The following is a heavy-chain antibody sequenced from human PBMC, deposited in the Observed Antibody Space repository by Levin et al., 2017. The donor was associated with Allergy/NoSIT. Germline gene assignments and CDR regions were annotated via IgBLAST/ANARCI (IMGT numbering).Heavy chain of an antibody. CDR1: GFTFSSYG. CDR3: ARDLLRGDYGDSRGDY. CDR2: IWYDGSNK. J-gene: IGHJ4*02. D-gene: IGHD4-17*01. V-gene: IGHV3-33*01. Sequence: RPGGSLRLSCAASGFTFSSYGMHWVRQAPGKGLEWVAVIWYDGSNKYYADSVKGRFTISRDNSKNTLYLQMNSLRAEDTAVYYCARDLLRGDYGDSRGDYWGQGTLVTVSS.